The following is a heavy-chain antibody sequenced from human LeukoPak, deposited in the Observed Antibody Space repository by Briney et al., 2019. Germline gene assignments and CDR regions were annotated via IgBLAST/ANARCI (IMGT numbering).Heavy chain of an antibody. V-gene: IGHV3-74*01. CDR1: GFTFSNYW. CDR3: ARGMIRGALWCVDF. Sequence: AGGSLRLSCAASGFTFSNYWMHWVRQAPGKGLVWVSRINSDASSTNYADSVKGRFTISRDNAKNTLYLQMNSLRAEDTAVYYCARGMIRGALWCVDFWGRGSLVTVSS. D-gene: IGHD4/OR15-4a*01. CDR2: INSDASST. J-gene: IGHJ4*02.